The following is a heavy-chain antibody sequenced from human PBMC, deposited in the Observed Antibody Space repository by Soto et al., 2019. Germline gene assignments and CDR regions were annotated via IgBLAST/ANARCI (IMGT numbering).Heavy chain of an antibody. CDR3: ARQGRFLEWLLLNWFDP. Sequence: SETLSLTCTVSGGSISSSSYYWGWIRQPPGKGLEWIGSIYYSGSTYYNPSLKSRVTISVDTSKNQFSLKLSSVTAADTAVYYCARQGRFLEWLLLNWFDPWGQGTLVTVSS. V-gene: IGHV4-39*01. D-gene: IGHD3-3*01. CDR2: IYYSGST. CDR1: GGSISSSSYY. J-gene: IGHJ5*02.